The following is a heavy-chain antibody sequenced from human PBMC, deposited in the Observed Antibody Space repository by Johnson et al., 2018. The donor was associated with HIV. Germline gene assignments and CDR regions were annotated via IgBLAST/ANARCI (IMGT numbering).Heavy chain of an antibody. Sequence: QVQLVESGGGVVQPGRSLRLSCAASGFTFSSYGMHWVRQAPGKGLEWVAFIRYDGSNKYYADSVKGRFTISRDNSKNTLYLQMNSLRAEDTAVYYCARPQGTGDAFDIWGQVTMVTVSS. J-gene: IGHJ3*02. D-gene: IGHD1-1*01. CDR1: GFTFSSYG. CDR3: ARPQGTGDAFDI. V-gene: IGHV3-30*02. CDR2: IRYDGSNK.